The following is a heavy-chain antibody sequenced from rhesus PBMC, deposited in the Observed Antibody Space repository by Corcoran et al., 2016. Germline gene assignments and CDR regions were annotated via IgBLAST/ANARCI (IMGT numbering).Heavy chain of an antibody. V-gene: IGHV4-106*01. CDR1: GGSIIDDSY. J-gene: IGHJ4*01. Sequence: QVQLPESGPGLVKPSATLSLTFAVSGGSIIDDSYWSWLRPPTGTGLEWIGYISGRGGGTNYNTSLKNRVTISIDTSKNQFALKLSSVTAADTAVYYCARDLYDGRSPYYFDYWGQGVLVTVSS. CDR3: ARDLYDGRSPYYFDY. D-gene: IGHD3-40*01. CDR2: ISGRGGGT.